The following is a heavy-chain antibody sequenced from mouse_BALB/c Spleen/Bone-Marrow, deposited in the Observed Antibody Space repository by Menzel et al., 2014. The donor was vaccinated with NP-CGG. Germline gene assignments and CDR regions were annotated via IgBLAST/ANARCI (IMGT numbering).Heavy chain of an antibody. Sequence: EVMLVESGGGLVQPGCSLRLSCATSGFTFTDYYMNWVRQPPGKALEWLGFIRNKANGYTTEYSASVKGRFTISRDNSQNVLYLQMNTLRAEDSATYYCARDKGRVFFDYWGQGTTLTVSS. CDR3: ARDKGRVFFDY. V-gene: IGHV7-3*02. CDR1: GFTFTDYY. CDR2: IRNKANGYTT. J-gene: IGHJ2*01.